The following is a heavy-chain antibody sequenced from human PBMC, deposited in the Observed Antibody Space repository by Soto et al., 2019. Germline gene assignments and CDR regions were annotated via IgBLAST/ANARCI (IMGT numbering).Heavy chain of an antibody. J-gene: IGHJ6*03. CDR3: ARVAVAGPDVYYYYMDV. D-gene: IGHD6-19*01. Sequence: GGSLRLSCAASGFTFSSYSMNWVRQAPGKGLEWVSSISSSSSYIYYADSVKGRFTVSRDYAEHSLSLQMNSLRAEDTAVYYCARVAVAGPDVYYYYMDVWGKGTTVTVSS. CDR2: ISSSSSYI. CDR1: GFTFSSYS. V-gene: IGHV3-21*01.